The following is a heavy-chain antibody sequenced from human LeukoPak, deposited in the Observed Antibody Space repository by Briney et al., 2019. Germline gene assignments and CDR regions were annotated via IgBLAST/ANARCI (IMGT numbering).Heavy chain of an antibody. J-gene: IGHJ3*02. CDR2: IKQDESEK. V-gene: IGHV3-7*01. CDR3: ARLSDSISCFGFDI. Sequence: PGGSLRLSCEASGFTFSSYWMSWVRQAPGKGLEWVANIKQDESEKYYVDSVKGRFTISRDNAKNSLYLQTNSLRAEDTAVYYCARLSDSISCFGFDIWGQGTTVTVSS. D-gene: IGHD2-2*01. CDR1: GFTFSSYW.